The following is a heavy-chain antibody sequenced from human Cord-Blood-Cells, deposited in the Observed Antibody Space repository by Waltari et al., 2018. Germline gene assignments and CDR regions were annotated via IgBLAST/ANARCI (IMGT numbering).Heavy chain of an antibody. Sequence: EVQLVEAGGGLVKPGGSLRLSCAASGFTCSRYSMLLVRQVPGKGLEWVSSISSSSSYIYYADSVKGRFTISRDNAKNSLYLQMNSLRAEDTAVYYCARDPRKWELDYWGQGTLVTVSS. D-gene: IGHD1-26*01. CDR1: GFTCSRYS. CDR3: ARDPRKWELDY. J-gene: IGHJ4*02. CDR2: ISSSSSYI. V-gene: IGHV3-21*01.